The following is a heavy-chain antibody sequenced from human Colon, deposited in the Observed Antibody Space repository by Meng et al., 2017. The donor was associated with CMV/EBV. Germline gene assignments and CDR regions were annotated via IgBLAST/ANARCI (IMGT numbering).Heavy chain of an antibody. V-gene: IGHV3-20*03. D-gene: IGHD2-2*01. CDR3: ARDQWSYCSGTSCYYGY. CDR1: FTFDGYG. CDR2: ISWYGGST. J-gene: IGHJ4*02. Sequence: FTFDGYGMSWVRQAPGKGLEWVCGISWYGGSTDYADSVKGRFIITRDDAKNSLYLQMNSLRAEDTALYYCARDQWSYCSGTSCYYGYWGRGTLVTVSS.